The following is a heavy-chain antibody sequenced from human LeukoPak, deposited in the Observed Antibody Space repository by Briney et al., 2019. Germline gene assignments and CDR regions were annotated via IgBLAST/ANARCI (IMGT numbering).Heavy chain of an antibody. CDR1: GFTFSNAW. J-gene: IGHJ4*02. CDR2: IKSKTDGGTA. Sequence: GGSLRLSCAASGFTFSNAWMSWVRQAPGKGLEWVGRIKSKTDGGTADYAAPVKGRFTISRDDSKNTLYLQMNSLKTEDTAVYYCTTASGDYEIDYWGQGTLVTVSS. V-gene: IGHV3-15*01. CDR3: TTASGDYEIDY. D-gene: IGHD4-17*01.